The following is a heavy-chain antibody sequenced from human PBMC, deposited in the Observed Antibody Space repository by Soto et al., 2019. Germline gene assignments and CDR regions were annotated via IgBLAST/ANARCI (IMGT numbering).Heavy chain of an antibody. CDR1: DFSVNSPKMG. D-gene: IGHD3-16*01. V-gene: IGHV2-26*01. CDR3: ARFIYDPGAYYWFDT. J-gene: IGHJ5*02. Sequence: QVTLKESGPVLVKPTETLTLTCTVSDFSVNSPKMGVSWIRQPPGKALEWLAHIFSNGEKSYQTPLKSRLSISKDTSKSLVVLTITAMDPVDTATYYCARFIYDPGAYYWFDTWGQGTLVTVSS. CDR2: IFSNGEK.